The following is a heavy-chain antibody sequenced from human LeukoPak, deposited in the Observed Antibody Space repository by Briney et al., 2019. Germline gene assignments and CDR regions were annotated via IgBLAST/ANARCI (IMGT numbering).Heavy chain of an antibody. D-gene: IGHD6-13*01. J-gene: IGHJ5*02. CDR1: GFTFTTYW. CDR3: ARVAAAVPDQ. V-gene: IGHV3-7*04. Sequence: GGSLRLSCAASGFTFTTYWMSWVRQAPGKGLEWVANIKQDGSEKYYMDSVKGRFTISRDNAKNSLYLQMSSLRAEDTAVFYCARVAAAVPDQWGQGTLVTVSS. CDR2: IKQDGSEK.